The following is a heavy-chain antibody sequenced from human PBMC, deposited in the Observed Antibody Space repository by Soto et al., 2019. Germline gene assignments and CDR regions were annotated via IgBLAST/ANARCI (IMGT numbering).Heavy chain of an antibody. D-gene: IGHD2-21*01. Sequence: QVQLVQSGAEVKKPGSSVKVSCKDSGGTFSTYSMFWVRQAPGQGLEWMGRIIPMLGIRNYAQRFQDRVTIIADKTTATAHMELSSLTSEDTALYYCTIGSWSGEVFDIWGQGTMVTVSS. J-gene: IGHJ3*02. CDR1: GGTFSTYS. V-gene: IGHV1-69*02. CDR2: IIPMLGIR. CDR3: TIGSWSGEVFDI.